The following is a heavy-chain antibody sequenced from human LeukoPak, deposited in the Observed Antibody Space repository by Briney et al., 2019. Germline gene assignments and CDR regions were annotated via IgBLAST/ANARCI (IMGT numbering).Heavy chain of an antibody. D-gene: IGHD2-2*01. CDR2: IIPIFGTA. Sequence: SVKVSCKASGGTFSSYAISWVRQAPGQGLEWMGGIIPIFGTANYAQKFQGRVTIAADESTSTAYMELSSLRSEDTAVYYCAREMKLGYCSSTSCFHYAFDIWGQGTMVTASS. V-gene: IGHV1-69*13. J-gene: IGHJ3*02. CDR1: GGTFSSYA. CDR3: AREMKLGYCSSTSCFHYAFDI.